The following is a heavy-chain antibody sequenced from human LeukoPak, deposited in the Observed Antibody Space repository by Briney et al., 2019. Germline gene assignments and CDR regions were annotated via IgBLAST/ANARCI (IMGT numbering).Heavy chain of an antibody. J-gene: IGHJ5*02. Sequence: ASVKVSCKASGYTFTSYDINWVRQATGQGLEWMGWMNPNTGNTGYAQKFQGRVTMTRNTSISTAYMDLSSLRSEDTAVYYCARDNSVRDEAWWFNPWGQGTLVTVSS. V-gene: IGHV1-8*01. CDR1: GYTFTSYD. D-gene: IGHD5-24*01. CDR2: MNPNTGNT. CDR3: ARDNSVRDEAWWFNP.